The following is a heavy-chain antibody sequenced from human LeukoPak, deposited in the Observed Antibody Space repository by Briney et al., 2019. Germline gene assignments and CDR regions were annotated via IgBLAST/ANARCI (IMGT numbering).Heavy chain of an antibody. CDR2: IYYSGST. J-gene: IGHJ4*02. D-gene: IGHD6-13*01. Sequence: PSETLSLTCTVSGGSISSSSYYWGWIRQPPGKGLEWIGSIYYSGSTYYNPSLKSRVTISVDTSKNQFSLKLSSVTAADTAVYYCARGGYSSSDFDYWGQGTLVTVSS. CDR3: ARGGYSSSDFDY. V-gene: IGHV4-39*07. CDR1: GGSISSSSYY.